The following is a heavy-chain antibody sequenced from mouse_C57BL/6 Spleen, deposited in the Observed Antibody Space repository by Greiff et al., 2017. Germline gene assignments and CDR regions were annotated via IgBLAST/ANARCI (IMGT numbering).Heavy chain of an antibody. V-gene: IGHV5-4*03. CDR2: ISDGGSYT. CDR3: ARVNYYGSRGYAMDY. CDR1: GFTFSSYA. Sequence: MLVESGGGLVKPGGSLKLSCAASGFTFSSYAMSWVRQTPEKRLEWVATISDGGSYTYYPDNVKGRFTISRDNAKNNLYLQMSHLKSEDTAMYYCARVNYYGSRGYAMDYWGQGTSVTVSS. J-gene: IGHJ4*01. D-gene: IGHD1-1*01.